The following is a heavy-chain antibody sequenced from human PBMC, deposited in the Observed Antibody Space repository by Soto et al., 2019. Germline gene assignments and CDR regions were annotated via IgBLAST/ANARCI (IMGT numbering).Heavy chain of an antibody. Sequence: SETLSLTGTVSGGSISSSSYYWVWIRQPPGKGLEWIGSVYYTGSTYYNPSLKSRITISVDTSKNQFSLKLSSVTAADTAVYYCSREGTTTVTYFDYWGQGTLVTVSS. J-gene: IGHJ4*02. D-gene: IGHD4-17*01. CDR1: GGSISSSSYY. CDR3: SREGTTTVTYFDY. V-gene: IGHV4-39*07. CDR2: VYYTGST.